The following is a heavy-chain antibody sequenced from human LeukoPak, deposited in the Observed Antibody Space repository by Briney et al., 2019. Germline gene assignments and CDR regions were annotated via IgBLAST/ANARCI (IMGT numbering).Heavy chain of an antibody. J-gene: IGHJ4*02. CDR2: INHSGST. V-gene: IGHV4-34*01. Sequence: SKTLSLTCAVYGGSFSGYYWSWIRQPPGKGLEWIGEINHSGSTNYNPSLKSRVTISVDTSKNQFSLKLSSVTAADTAVYYCARGHDILTGSSSKDYWGQGTLVTVSS. CDR1: GGSFSGYY. D-gene: IGHD3-9*01. CDR3: ARGHDILTGSSSKDY.